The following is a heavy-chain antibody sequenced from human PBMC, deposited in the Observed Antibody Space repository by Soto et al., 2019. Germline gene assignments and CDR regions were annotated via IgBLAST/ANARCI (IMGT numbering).Heavy chain of an antibody. V-gene: IGHV3-11*05. D-gene: IGHD3-22*01. CDR1: GFTFSDYY. Sequence: GGSLRLSCAASGFTFSDYYMSWIRQAPGKGLEWVSYISSSSSYTNYADSVKGRFTISRDNAKNSLYLQMNSLRAEDTAVYYCAREERTYDSSGYYRPRVVFDYWGQGTLVTVSS. J-gene: IGHJ4*02. CDR2: ISSSSSYT. CDR3: AREERTYDSSGYYRPRVVFDY.